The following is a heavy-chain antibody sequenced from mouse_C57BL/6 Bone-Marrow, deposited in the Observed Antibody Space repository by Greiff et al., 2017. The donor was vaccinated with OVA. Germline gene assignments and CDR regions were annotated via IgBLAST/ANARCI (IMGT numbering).Heavy chain of an antibody. CDR2: INPSNGGT. Sequence: QVQLQQPGTDLVKPGASVKLSCKASGYTFTSYWMHWVKQRPGQGLEWIGNINPSNGGTNYNEKFTSKATLTVDKSSSTAYMQLSSLTSEDSAVSECARGRADDSNYVVFAYWGQGTLVTVSA. V-gene: IGHV1-53*01. J-gene: IGHJ3*01. CDR1: GYTFTSYW. D-gene: IGHD2-5*01. CDR3: ARGRADDSNYVVFAY.